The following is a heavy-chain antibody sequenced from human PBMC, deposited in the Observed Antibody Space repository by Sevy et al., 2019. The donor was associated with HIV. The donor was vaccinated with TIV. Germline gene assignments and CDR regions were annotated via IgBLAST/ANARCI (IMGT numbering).Heavy chain of an antibody. CDR2: IYYSGST. D-gene: IGHD1-7*01. V-gene: IGHV4-59*01. J-gene: IGHJ6*02. CDR1: GGSISSYY. CDR3: ARGLELSGMDV. Sequence: SETLSLTCTVSGGSISSYYWSWIRQPPGKGLEWIGYIYYSGSTNYNPSLKTRVTISVDTSKNQFSLKLSSVNAADTAVYYCARGLELSGMDVWGQGTTVTVSS.